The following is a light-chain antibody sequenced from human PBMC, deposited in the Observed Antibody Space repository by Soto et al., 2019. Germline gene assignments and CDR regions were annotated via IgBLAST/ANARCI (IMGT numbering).Light chain of an antibody. Sequence: DIQMTQPPSSLSASVGDRVTITCRASQGISTYLNCYQQKPGKAPKLLIYAASSLQSGVPSRFSGSGPETDFTLTISSLQPEDFATYSCQQSYSTTWTCGQGTKGDIK. CDR3: QQSYSTTWT. CDR1: QGISTY. J-gene: IGKJ1*01. CDR2: AAS. V-gene: IGKV1-39*01.